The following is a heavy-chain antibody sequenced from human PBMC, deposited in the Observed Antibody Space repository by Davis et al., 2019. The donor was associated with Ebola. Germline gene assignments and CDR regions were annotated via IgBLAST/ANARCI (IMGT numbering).Heavy chain of an antibody. CDR1: GFTFSSYG. J-gene: IGHJ6*02. Sequence: PGGSLRLSCAASGFTFSSYGMHWVRQAPGKGLEWVAVIWYDGSNKYYADSVKGRFTISRDNSKNTLYLQMNSLRAEDTAVYYCARDYYYDSSGYSPYYYYGMDVWGQGTTVTVSS. CDR3: ARDYYYDSSGYSPYYYYGMDV. D-gene: IGHD3-22*01. V-gene: IGHV3-33*01. CDR2: IWYDGSNK.